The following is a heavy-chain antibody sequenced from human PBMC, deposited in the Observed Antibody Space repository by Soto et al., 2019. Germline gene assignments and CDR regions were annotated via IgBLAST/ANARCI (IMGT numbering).Heavy chain of an antibody. V-gene: IGHV1-8*01. CDR2: MNPNSGNT. CDR1: GYTFTSYD. CDR3: ASLELLLGGGLDY. D-gene: IGHD2-15*01. J-gene: IGHJ4*02. Sequence: ASVKVSCKASGYTFTSYDINLVRQATGQGLEWMGWMNPNSGNTGYAQKFQGRVTMTRNTSISTAYMELSSLRSEDTAVYYCASLELLLGGGLDYWGQGTLVTVSS.